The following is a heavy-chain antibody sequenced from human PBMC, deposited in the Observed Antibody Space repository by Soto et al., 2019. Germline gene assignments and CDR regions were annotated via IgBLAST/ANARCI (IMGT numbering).Heavy chain of an antibody. CDR2: IGGGGGT. CDR3: ARFWYGVRTFDY. D-gene: IGHD6-13*01. J-gene: IGHJ4*02. V-gene: IGHV3-23*01. CDR1: GLPFSTFA. Sequence: GGSLRLSCAASGLPFSTFAMTWVRLSPGKGLEWVSTIGGGGGTYYTDSVKGRFTISRYNSRNTLYLQMNGLRAEDTAVYYCARFWYGVRTFDYWGQGTPVTVSS.